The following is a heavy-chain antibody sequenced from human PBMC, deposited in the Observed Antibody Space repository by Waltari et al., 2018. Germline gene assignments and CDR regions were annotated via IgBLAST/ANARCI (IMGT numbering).Heavy chain of an antibody. D-gene: IGHD4-17*01. Sequence: QVQLQQWGAGLLKPSETLSLTCAVYGGSFSGSSWIWIRQPPGKGLEWIGEINHRGGTNYNPSLKSRVTISVDTSKNQFSLKLSSVTAADTAVYYCARGLSRVYGDYIPRVENYYYYGMDVWGQGTTVTVSS. CDR2: INHRGGT. J-gene: IGHJ6*02. V-gene: IGHV4-34*01. CDR3: ARGLSRVYGDYIPRVENYYYYGMDV. CDR1: GGSFSGSS.